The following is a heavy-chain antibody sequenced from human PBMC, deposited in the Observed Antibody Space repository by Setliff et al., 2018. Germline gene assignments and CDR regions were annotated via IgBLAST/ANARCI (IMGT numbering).Heavy chain of an antibody. D-gene: IGHD6-19*01. CDR3: AKAGSGWYGLGDY. CDR1: GFTFSSYG. CDR2: IWYDGSNK. J-gene: IGHJ4*02. Sequence: ASGFTFSSYGMHWVRQAPGKGLEWVAVIWYDGSNKYYADSVKGRFTISRDNSKNTLYLQMDSLRAEDTAVYYCAKAGSGWYGLGDYWGQGTLVTVSS. V-gene: IGHV3-33*06.